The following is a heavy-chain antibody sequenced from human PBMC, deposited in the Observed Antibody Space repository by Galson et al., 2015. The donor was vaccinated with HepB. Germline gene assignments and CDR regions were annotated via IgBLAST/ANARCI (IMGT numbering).Heavy chain of an antibody. J-gene: IGHJ4*02. CDR2: IKQDGSEK. CDR1: GFTFSTYW. V-gene: IGHV3-7*03. CDR3: ARHYFSAWPDTPLDY. D-gene: IGHD6-19*01. Sequence: SLRLSCAASGFTFSTYWMSWVRQAPGKGLGWVASIKQDGSEKYYVDSVKGRFTISRDNAKNSLYLQMNSLRAEDTVVYYCARHYFSAWPDTPLDYWGQGTLVTVSS.